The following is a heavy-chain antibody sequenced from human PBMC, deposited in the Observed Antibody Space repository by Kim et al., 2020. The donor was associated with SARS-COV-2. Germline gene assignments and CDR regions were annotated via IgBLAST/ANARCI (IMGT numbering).Heavy chain of an antibody. D-gene: IGHD2-2*02. Sequence: GESLKISCKGSGYSFTSYWISWVRQMPGKGLEWMGRIDPSDSYTNYSPSFQGHVTISADKSISTAYLQWSSLKASDTAMYYCARHGVMGCSSTSCYTDTSWFDPWGQGTLVTVSS. V-gene: IGHV5-10-1*01. J-gene: IGHJ5*02. CDR3: ARHGVMGCSSTSCYTDTSWFDP. CDR1: GYSFTSYW. CDR2: IDPSDSYT.